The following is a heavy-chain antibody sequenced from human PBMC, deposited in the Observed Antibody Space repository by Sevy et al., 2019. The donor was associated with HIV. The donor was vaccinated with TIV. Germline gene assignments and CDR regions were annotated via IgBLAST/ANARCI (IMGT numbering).Heavy chain of an antibody. D-gene: IGHD6-19*01. CDR3: AREGGHTSGWTPGNY. J-gene: IGHJ4*02. CDR2: ISYDGTAK. Sequence: GGSLRLSCAASGFSFSTHAMHWVRQAPGKGLDWVALISYDGTAKYYADSVKGRFTVSRDDSKNTLYLQMNSLRPEDSAVYYCAREGGHTSGWTPGNYWGQGTRVTVSS. V-gene: IGHV3-30-3*01. CDR1: GFSFSTHA.